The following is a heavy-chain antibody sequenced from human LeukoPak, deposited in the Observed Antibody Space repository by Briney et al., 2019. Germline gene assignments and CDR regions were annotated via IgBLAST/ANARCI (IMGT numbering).Heavy chain of an antibody. Sequence: GESLKISCKGAAYKFSNYWVAWVRQMPGEDLEWMGIIYPDDSDTRYSPSFQGHVTISADKSISTAYLQWTSLKASDTAIYYCARRDTTYFDYWGQGSLVTVSS. CDR2: IYPDDSDT. J-gene: IGHJ4*02. V-gene: IGHV5-51*01. D-gene: IGHD1-1*01. CDR3: ARRDTTYFDY. CDR1: AYKFSNYW.